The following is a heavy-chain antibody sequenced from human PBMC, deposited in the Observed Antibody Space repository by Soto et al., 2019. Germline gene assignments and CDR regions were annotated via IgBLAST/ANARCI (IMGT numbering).Heavy chain of an antibody. Sequence: GASVKVSCKASGGTFSSYAISWVRQAPGQGLEWMGGIIPIFGTANYAQKFQGRVTITADESTSTAYMELSNLRSEDTAVYYCARALYYDILTGYYGPDYYYYGMYVWGQGSTVTVSS. CDR3: ARALYYDILTGYYGPDYYYYGMYV. CDR2: IIPIFGTA. V-gene: IGHV1-69*13. J-gene: IGHJ6*02. CDR1: GGTFSSYA. D-gene: IGHD3-9*01.